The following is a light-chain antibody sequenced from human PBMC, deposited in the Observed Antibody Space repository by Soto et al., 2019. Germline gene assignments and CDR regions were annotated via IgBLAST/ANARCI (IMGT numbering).Light chain of an antibody. CDR3: HQYDDGPYT. J-gene: IGKJ2*01. V-gene: IGKV3-20*01. Sequence: EIVLTQSPGILSLSPGERATLSCRASQSVSNDFLAWYQQKPGQAPRLLIYGASTRATDVPDRFSGSGSGADFTLSISSLQSEDFAVYYCHQYDDGPYTFGQGTKVEI. CDR1: QSVSNDF. CDR2: GAS.